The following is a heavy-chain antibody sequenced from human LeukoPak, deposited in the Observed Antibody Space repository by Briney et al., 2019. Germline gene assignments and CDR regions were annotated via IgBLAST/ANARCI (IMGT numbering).Heavy chain of an antibody. D-gene: IGHD1-26*01. CDR1: GGSISSYY. Sequence: PSETLSLTCTVSGGSISSYYWSWIRQPPGKGLERIGYIYDSGSTNYNPSLKSRVTISVDTSKNKFSLKLSSVTAADTAVYYCARGGSYLGHCDYWGQGSLVTVSS. CDR3: ARGGSYLGHCDY. CDR2: IYDSGST. V-gene: IGHV4-59*01. J-gene: IGHJ4*02.